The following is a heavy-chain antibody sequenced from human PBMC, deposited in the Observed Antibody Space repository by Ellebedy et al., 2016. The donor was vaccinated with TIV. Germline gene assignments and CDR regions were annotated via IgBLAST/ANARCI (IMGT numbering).Heavy chain of an antibody. D-gene: IGHD3-22*01. CDR1: GGSISSSNW. J-gene: IGHJ4*02. CDR2: IYHSGST. CDR3: ARDRDYYDSSGFDY. Sequence: SETLSLXXTVSGGSISSSNWWRWVRQPPGKGLEWIGEIYHSGSTNYNPSLKSRVTISVDKSKNQFSLKLSSVTAADTAVYYCARDRDYYDSSGFDYWGQGTLVTVSS. V-gene: IGHV4-4*02.